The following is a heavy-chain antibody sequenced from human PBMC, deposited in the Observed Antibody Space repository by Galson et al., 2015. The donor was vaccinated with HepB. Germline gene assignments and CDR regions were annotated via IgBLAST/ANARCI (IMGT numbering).Heavy chain of an antibody. D-gene: IGHD3-16*02. CDR3: ARSGGYGWDY. CDR2: IKPDGSEA. CDR1: GFTFSNYW. J-gene: IGHJ4*02. Sequence: SLRLSCAASGFTFSNYWMTWVRQAPGKGLEWVANIKPDGSEAYYLDSVRGRFTFSRDNAKNSLYLQMNSLSAEDTAVYYCARSGGYGWDYWGQGTLVTVSS. V-gene: IGHV3-7*01.